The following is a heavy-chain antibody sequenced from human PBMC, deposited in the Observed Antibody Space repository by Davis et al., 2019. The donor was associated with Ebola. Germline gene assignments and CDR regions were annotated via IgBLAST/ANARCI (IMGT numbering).Heavy chain of an antibody. J-gene: IGHJ4*02. V-gene: IGHV1-2*06. CDR2: INPDHGGT. CDR1: GYTFTDYY. D-gene: IGHD6-13*01. CDR3: ARPIASSWSGEYYFDY. Sequence: ASVKVSCKTSGYTFTDYYIHWVRQAPGQGLEWTGRINPDHGGTNYAQKFQDKVTMTRDTSISTAYMELSWLRSDDTAVYYCARPIASSWSGEYYFDYWGQGTLVTVSS.